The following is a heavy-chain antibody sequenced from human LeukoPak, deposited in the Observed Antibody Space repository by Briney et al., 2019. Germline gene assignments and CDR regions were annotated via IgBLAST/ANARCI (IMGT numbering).Heavy chain of an antibody. J-gene: IGHJ1*01. CDR2: IYPGDSDT. D-gene: IGHD2-2*01. Sequence: GESLKTSCKGSGYSFTSYWIGWVRQMPGKGLEWMGIIYPGDSDTRYSPSFQGQVTISADKSISTAYLQWSSLKASDTAMYYCARSGAVVPAASQGGFQHWGQGTLVTVSS. CDR3: ARSGAVVPAASQGGFQH. CDR1: GYSFTSYW. V-gene: IGHV5-51*01.